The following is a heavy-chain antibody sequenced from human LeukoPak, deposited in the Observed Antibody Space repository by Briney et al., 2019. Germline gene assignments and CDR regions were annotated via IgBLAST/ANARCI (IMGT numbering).Heavy chain of an antibody. CDR2: ISAYNGNT. CDR1: GYTFTSYG. J-gene: IGHJ4*02. V-gene: IGHV1-18*01. CDR3: AKTSARYCSGGSCYFDY. Sequence: ASVKVSCKASGYTFTSYGISWVRQAPGQGLEWMGWISAYNGNTNYAQKLQGRVTMTTDTSTSTAYMELRSLRSDDTAVYYCAKTSARYCSGGSCYFDYWGQGTLVTVSS. D-gene: IGHD2-15*01.